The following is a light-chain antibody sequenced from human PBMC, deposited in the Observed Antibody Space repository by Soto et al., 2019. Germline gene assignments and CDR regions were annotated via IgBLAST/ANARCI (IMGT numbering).Light chain of an antibody. CDR2: GSS. V-gene: IGKV3-20*01. Sequence: EIVLTQSPGTVSLSPGERATLSCRASQSVNNNYLSWYQHRPGQAPRLLICGSSYRATGIPDRFSGSGSGTDFTLTISRLEPEDFAVYYCQQYGSSPPITFGGGTKVDIK. J-gene: IGKJ4*01. CDR1: QSVNNNY. CDR3: QQYGSSPPIT.